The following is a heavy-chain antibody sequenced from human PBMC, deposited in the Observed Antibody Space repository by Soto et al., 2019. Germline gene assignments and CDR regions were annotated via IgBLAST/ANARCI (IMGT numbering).Heavy chain of an antibody. CDR3: ARCDYGYGMYV. Sequence: LSLTCIVSGGSISSKTHYWGWIRQPPGKGLEWIGSIFYSGSTYYKPSLKSRVNISVDTSKNQFSLKLSSVTAADTAVYYCARCDYGYGMYVWGQGTTVTVSS. D-gene: IGHD4-17*01. V-gene: IGHV4-39*01. J-gene: IGHJ6*02. CDR2: IFYSGST. CDR1: GGSISSKTHY.